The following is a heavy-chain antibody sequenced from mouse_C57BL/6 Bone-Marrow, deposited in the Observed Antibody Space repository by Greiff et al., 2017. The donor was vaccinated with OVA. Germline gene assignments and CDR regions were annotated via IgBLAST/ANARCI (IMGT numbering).Heavy chain of an antibody. J-gene: IGHJ1*03. CDR2: IWSGGST. CDR1: GFSLTSYG. D-gene: IGHD1-1*01. V-gene: IGHV2-2*01. Sequence: VQVVESGPGLVQPSQSLSITCTVSGFSLTSYGVHWVRQSPGKGLEWLGVIWSGGSTDYNAAFISRLSISKDNSKSQVFFKMNSLQADDTAIYYCARKTATYGSSPYWYFDVWGTGTTVTVSS. CDR3: ARKTATYGSSPYWYFDV.